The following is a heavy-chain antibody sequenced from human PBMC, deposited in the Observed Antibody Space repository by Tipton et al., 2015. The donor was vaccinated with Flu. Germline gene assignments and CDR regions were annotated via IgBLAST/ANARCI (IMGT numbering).Heavy chain of an antibody. Sequence: GLVKPSQTLSLTCAISGDSVSSNSAAWNWIRQSPSRGLEWLGRTYYRSKWYNDYAVSVKSRITINPDTSKNQFSLQLNSVTPEDTAVYYCARAGFTIFGVVEHFDYWGQGTLVTVSS. CDR1: GDSVSSNSAA. V-gene: IGHV6-1*01. CDR3: ARAGFTIFGVVEHFDY. J-gene: IGHJ4*02. D-gene: IGHD3-3*01. CDR2: TYYRSKWYN.